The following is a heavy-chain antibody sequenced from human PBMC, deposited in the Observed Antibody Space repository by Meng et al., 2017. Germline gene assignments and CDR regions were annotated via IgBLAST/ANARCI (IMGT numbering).Heavy chain of an antibody. CDR1: GYTLAGAY. D-gene: IGHD3-10*01. J-gene: IGHJ4*02. V-gene: IGHV1-2*06. CDR3: ARDYGSGRIILHFDY. CDR2: INPNSGGT. Sequence: VVLVGGAVKKTGASGKIYSQDYGYTLAGAYMHWVRQAPGQGLEWMGRINPNSGGTNYAQKFQGRVTMTRDTSISTAYMELSRLRSDDTAVYYCARDYGSGRIILHFDYWGQGTLVTVSS.